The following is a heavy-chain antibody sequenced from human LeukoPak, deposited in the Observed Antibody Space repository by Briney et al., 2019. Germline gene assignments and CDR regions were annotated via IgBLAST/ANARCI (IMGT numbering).Heavy chain of an antibody. D-gene: IGHD2-2*01. J-gene: IGHJ4*02. CDR3: ARYSYCSSTSCSPFDY. CDR1: GGSFSGYY. CDR2: INHSGST. Sequence: KPSETLSLTCAVYGGSFSGYYWSWIRQPPGKGLEWIGEINHSGSTNYNPSLKSRVTISVDTSKNQFSLKLSSVTAADTAVYYCARYSYCSSTSCSPFDYWGQGTLVTVSS. V-gene: IGHV4-34*01.